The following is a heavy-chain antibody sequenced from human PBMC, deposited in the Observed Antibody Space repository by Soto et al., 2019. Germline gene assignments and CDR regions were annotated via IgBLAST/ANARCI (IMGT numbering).Heavy chain of an antibody. D-gene: IGHD1-26*01. CDR1: GYSCSTYW. CDR2: IFPGNSDP. CDR3: ARQRGNYSPLGYFDS. Sequence: PGESLNISGKGSGYSCSTYWIGCVRQKTGKGMEWIGIIFPGNSDPRYGPSFQGQVTISVDKSVNTAYLQWTSLEASDTAMYFCARQRGNYSPLGYFDSWGQGTLVTVSS. J-gene: IGHJ4*02. V-gene: IGHV5-51*01.